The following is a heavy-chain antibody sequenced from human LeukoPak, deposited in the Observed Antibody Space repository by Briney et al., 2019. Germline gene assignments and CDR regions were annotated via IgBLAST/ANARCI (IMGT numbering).Heavy chain of an antibody. J-gene: IGHJ4*02. CDR3: ARGRGRQVGSRWHPDTHHDY. CDR2: IHYPDST. D-gene: IGHD3-10*01. V-gene: IGHV4-38-2*01. CDR1: GFSISNGFF. Sequence: PSETLSLTCAVSGFSISNGFFWGWIRRPPGRGLEWIGTIHYPDSTYYNPSLNSRLTISLGASKNYFSLKLSSVTSADTALYYCARGRGRQVGSRWHPDTHHDYWGQGILVTVSS.